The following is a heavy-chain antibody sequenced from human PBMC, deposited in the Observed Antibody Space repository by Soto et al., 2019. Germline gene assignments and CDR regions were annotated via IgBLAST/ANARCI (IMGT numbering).Heavy chain of an antibody. Sequence: GASVKVSCKASGYTFTGYYMHWVRQAPGQGLEWMGWINPNSGGTNYAQKFQGRVTMTRDTSISTAYMELSRLRSDDTAAYYCARDTYDFWSGYPTYYYYGMDVWGQGTTVTVSS. D-gene: IGHD3-3*01. J-gene: IGHJ6*02. CDR1: GYTFTGYY. V-gene: IGHV1-2*02. CDR3: ARDTYDFWSGYPTYYYYGMDV. CDR2: INPNSGGT.